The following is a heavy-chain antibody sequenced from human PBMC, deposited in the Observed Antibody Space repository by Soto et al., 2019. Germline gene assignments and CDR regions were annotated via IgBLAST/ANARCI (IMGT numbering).Heavy chain of an antibody. J-gene: IGHJ4*02. CDR3: ARYRISGSWSKFDY. CDR1: GLTISSSSYY. D-gene: IGHD6-13*01. Sequence: QVLLQESGPGLMKPSQTLALTCTVSGLTISSSSYYWSWIRHHPGQGLEWVANSYYNGSTYYILSLKSRGTLWVDTSKNQFSLRLASVNAADTAVYYCARYRISGSWSKFDYWGQGTLVTVSS. CDR2: SYYNGST. V-gene: IGHV4-31*03.